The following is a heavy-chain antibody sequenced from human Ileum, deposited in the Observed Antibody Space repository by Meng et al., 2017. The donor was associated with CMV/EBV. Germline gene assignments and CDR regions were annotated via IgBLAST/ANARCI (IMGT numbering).Heavy chain of an antibody. CDR1: GYTFTSYD. V-gene: IGHV1-8*03. CDR2: MNPNSGNT. CDR3: ARAGASSGYYYEYYYYGMDV. J-gene: IGHJ6*02. D-gene: IGHD3-22*01. Sequence: ASVKVSCKASGYTFTSYDINWVRQATGQGLEWMGWMNPNSGNTGYAQKFQGRVTITRNTSISTAYMELSSLRSEDTAVYNCARAGASSGYYYEYYYYGMDVWGQGTTVT.